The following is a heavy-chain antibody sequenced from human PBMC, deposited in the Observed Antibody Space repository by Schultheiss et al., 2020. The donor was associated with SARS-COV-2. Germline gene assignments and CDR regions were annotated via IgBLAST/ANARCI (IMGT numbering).Heavy chain of an antibody. Sequence: SQTLSLTCTVSGGSISSYYWSWIRQPPGKGLEWIGFIYYTGRTYYNPSLKSRVIISVDTSKNQFSLNLSSVTAADTAVYYCVRDLQGSTNFDSWGQGTLVTVSS. D-gene: IGHD2-2*01. CDR3: VRDLQGSTNFDS. CDR1: GGSISSYY. J-gene: IGHJ4*02. CDR2: IYYTGRT. V-gene: IGHV4-59*12.